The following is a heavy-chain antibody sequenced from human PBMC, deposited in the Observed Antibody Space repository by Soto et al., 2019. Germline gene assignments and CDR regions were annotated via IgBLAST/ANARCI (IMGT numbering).Heavy chain of an antibody. CDR2: INPSGGYT. Sequence: ASVKVSCKASGYTFSSYYMNWVRQAPGQGLEWLGIINPSGGYTTYAQRFLGRVTMTSDTSTSTVHMELGSLTSEDTAVYYCAKDLVSGAYDYYFDYWGQGSLVTVSS. D-gene: IGHD5-12*01. CDR3: AKDLVSGAYDYYFDY. CDR1: GYTFSSYY. V-gene: IGHV1-46*01. J-gene: IGHJ4*02.